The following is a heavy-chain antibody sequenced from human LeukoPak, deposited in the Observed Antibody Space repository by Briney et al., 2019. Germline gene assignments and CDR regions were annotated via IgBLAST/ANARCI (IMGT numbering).Heavy chain of an antibody. CDR1: GFTVSSNY. CDR3: ARARGSIFGVVTAFDY. V-gene: IGHV3-21*06. Sequence: GGSLRLSCAASGFTVSSNYMSWVRQAPGRGLEWVSSITSSGSHIFYADSLKGRFTVSRDNGNNSLFLQMNSLRAEDTAIYYCARARGSIFGVVTAFDYWGQGTLVTVSS. CDR2: ITSSGSHI. J-gene: IGHJ4*02. D-gene: IGHD3-3*01.